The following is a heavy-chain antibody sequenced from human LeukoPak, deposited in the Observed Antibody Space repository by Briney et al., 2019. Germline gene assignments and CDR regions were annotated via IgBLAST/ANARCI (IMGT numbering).Heavy chain of an antibody. CDR2: ISSSSSTI. D-gene: IGHD3-22*01. CDR1: GFTFSSYS. Sequence: GGSLRLSCAASGFTFSSYSMNWVRQAPGKGLEWVSYISSSSSTIYYADSVKGRFTISRDNAKNSLYLQMNSLRAEDTAAYYCARVVVADYYYMDVWGKGTTVPVSS. CDR3: ARVVVADYYYMDV. J-gene: IGHJ6*03. V-gene: IGHV3-48*04.